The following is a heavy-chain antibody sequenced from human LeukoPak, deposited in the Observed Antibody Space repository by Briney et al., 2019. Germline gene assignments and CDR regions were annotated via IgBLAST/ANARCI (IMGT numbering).Heavy chain of an antibody. Sequence: SETLSLTCTVSGGSISSSSYYWGWIRQPPGKGLEWIGSIYYGGSTYYNPSLKSRVTISVDTSKNQFSLKLSSVTAADTAVYYCARALMVRGVFNWFDPWGQGTLVTVSS. CDR1: GGSISSSSYY. D-gene: IGHD3-10*01. CDR2: IYYGGST. V-gene: IGHV4-39*01. J-gene: IGHJ5*02. CDR3: ARALMVRGVFNWFDP.